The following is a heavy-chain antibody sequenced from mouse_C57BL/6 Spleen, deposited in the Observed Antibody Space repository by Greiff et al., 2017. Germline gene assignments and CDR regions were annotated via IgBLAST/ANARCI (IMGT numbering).Heavy chain of an antibody. CDR2: IYPGNSDT. J-gene: IGHJ3*01. V-gene: IGHV1-5*01. D-gene: IGHD2-1*01. CDR3: TRIGGDGNYAWFAY. Sequence: VQLQQSGTVLARPGASVKMSCKTSGYTFTSYWMHWVKQRPGQGLEWIGAIYPGNSDTSYNQKFKGKAKLTAVTSASTAYMELSILTNEDSAVYYCTRIGGDGNYAWFAYWGQGTLVTVSA. CDR1: GYTFTSYW.